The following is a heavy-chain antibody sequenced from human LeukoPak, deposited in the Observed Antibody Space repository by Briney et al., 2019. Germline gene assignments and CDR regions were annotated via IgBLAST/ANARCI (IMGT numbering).Heavy chain of an antibody. CDR1: GFTFSSQA. V-gene: IGHV3-23*01. CDR3: AKGVGATPFDY. Sequence: PGGSLRLSCAASGFTFSSQAMSWVRQAPGKGLEWVSLISSSGGSTYYADSVKGRFTISRDSSKNTLYMQMNSLRAEDTAVYYCAKGVGATPFDYWGQGTLVTVSS. D-gene: IGHD1-26*01. CDR2: ISSSGGST. J-gene: IGHJ4*02.